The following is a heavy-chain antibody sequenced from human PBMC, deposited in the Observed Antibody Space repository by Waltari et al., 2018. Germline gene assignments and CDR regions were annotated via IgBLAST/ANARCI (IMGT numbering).Heavy chain of an antibody. CDR3: ARGARRTTVTTGWWYFDL. J-gene: IGHJ2*01. CDR2: SNSDGRRT. CDR1: GSTFSMYC. D-gene: IGHD4-17*01. V-gene: IGHV3-74*01. Sequence: EVQLVESGGWLVQPGGSLRPSCAVSGSTFSMYCMPWVRQAHGKGLVWVSRSNSDGRRTSYGDSVKGRFTISKDNAKNTVYLQRNSLRAEDTAIDYWARGARRTTVTTGWWYFDLWGRGTLVTVSS.